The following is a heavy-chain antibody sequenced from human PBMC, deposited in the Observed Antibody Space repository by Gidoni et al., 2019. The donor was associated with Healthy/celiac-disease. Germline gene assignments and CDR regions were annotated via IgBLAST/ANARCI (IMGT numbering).Heavy chain of an antibody. CDR3: ASSGPWLVHDY. Sequence: VQLVESGGGLVKPGGSLGLACAASGFTFSDYYMSWIRQAPGKGLDWVSYISSSSIYTNDADSVKGRFTISRDNAKNSLYLQMNSLRAEDTAVYYCASSGPWLVHDYWGQGTLVTVSS. CDR1: GFTFSDYY. J-gene: IGHJ4*02. V-gene: IGHV3-11*06. CDR2: ISSSSIYT. D-gene: IGHD6-19*01.